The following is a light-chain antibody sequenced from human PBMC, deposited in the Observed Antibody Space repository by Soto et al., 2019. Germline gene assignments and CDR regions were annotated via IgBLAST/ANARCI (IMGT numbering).Light chain of an antibody. V-gene: IGKV3-15*01. CDR2: GAT. J-gene: IGKJ2*01. Sequence: EIVMTHSPATLSVSPGERATLSCRASQSVRDNLAWYQQKPGQAPRLLIYGATTRATGIPARFSGSGSGTEFPLTINSLHSEDYALYFCQQSNNWPYTFGQGTKLEIK. CDR3: QQSNNWPYT. CDR1: QSVRDN.